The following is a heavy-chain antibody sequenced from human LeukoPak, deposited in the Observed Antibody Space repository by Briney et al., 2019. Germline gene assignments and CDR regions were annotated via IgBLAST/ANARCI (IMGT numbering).Heavy chain of an antibody. V-gene: IGHV3-48*03. J-gene: IGHJ5*02. CDR2: ISSTSSTI. CDR3: ARTKWQLPWT. Sequence: PGGSLRLSCATSGFTFSSSEIHWVRQAPGKGLEWVSHISSTSSTIYYEDSVKGRFTISRDNAKNSVFLQMNSLRVEDTAVYYCARTKWQLPWTWGQGTQVTVSS. CDR1: GFTFSSSE. D-gene: IGHD1-26*01.